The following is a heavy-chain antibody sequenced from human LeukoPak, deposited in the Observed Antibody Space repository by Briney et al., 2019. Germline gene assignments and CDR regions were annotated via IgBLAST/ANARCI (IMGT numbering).Heavy chain of an antibody. V-gene: IGHV4-30-4*08. CDR3: ARDTGGYLRADY. Sequence: PSETLSLTCTVSGGSISSGGYYWSWIRQHPGKGLEWIGYIYYSGSTYYNPSLKSRVIISVDTSKNQFSLKLSSVTAADTAVYYCARDTGGYLRADYWGQGTLVTVSS. CDR1: GGSISSGGYY. CDR2: IYYSGST. D-gene: IGHD2-8*02. J-gene: IGHJ4*02.